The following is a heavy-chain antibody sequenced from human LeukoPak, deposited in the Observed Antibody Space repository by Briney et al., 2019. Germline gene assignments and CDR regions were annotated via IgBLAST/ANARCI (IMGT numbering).Heavy chain of an antibody. CDR3: TRHSASSWVY. D-gene: IGHD6-13*01. Sequence: SQTLSLACIVSTPSISGYYWSWIRHPQGNLLEWIGSIYSMERTDYNTSLKGRFTISLDTSKNKFFLELNSVTATDTAFYYCTRHSASSWVYWGQGTLVAVSS. CDR1: TPSISGYY. J-gene: IGHJ4*02. V-gene: IGHV4-59*08. CDR2: IYSMERT.